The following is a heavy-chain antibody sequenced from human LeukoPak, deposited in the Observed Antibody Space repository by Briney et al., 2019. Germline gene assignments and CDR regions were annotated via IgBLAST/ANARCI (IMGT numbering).Heavy chain of an antibody. J-gene: IGHJ4*02. D-gene: IGHD3-16*02. CDR2: ISSSSSTI. CDR3: ARESRDHVWGSYRHPRLDY. V-gene: IGHV3-48*01. Sequence: PGGSLRLSCAASGFTFSSYSMNWVRQAPGKGLEWVSYISSSSSTIYYADSVKGRFTISRDNAKNSLYLQMNSLRAEDTAVYYCARESRDHVWGSYRHPRLDYWGQGTLVTVSS. CDR1: GFTFSSYS.